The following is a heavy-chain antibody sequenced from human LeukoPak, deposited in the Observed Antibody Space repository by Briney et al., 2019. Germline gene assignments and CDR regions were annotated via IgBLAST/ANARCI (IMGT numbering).Heavy chain of an antibody. V-gene: IGHV3-23*01. CDR2: ISGSGGST. CDR3: AKDRGRYYDSSGYYWGYYFDS. Sequence: GGSLRLSCAASGFTFSSYVVNWVRQAPGKGLGWVSAISGSGGSTFYADSVKGRFTISRDNSKNTLYLQMSSLRAEDTAVYYCAKDRGRYYDSSGYYWGYYFDSWGQGILVTVST. D-gene: IGHD3-22*01. CDR1: GFTFSSYV. J-gene: IGHJ4*02.